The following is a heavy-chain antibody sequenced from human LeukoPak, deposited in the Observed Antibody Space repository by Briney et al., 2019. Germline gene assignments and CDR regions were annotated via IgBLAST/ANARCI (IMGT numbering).Heavy chain of an antibody. V-gene: IGHV3-48*01. J-gene: IGHJ4*02. Sequence: GGSLRLSCAASGFTFSSYSMNWVRQAPGKGLEWVSYISSSSSIIYYADSVKGRFTISRDNAKNSLYLQMNSLRAEDIAVYYCARGSSSSEDYWGQGPLVPVSS. CDR1: GFTFSSYS. D-gene: IGHD6-6*01. CDR2: ISSSSSII. CDR3: ARGSSSSEDY.